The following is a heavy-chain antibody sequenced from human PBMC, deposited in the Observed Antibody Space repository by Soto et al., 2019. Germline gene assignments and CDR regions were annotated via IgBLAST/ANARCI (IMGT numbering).Heavy chain of an antibody. V-gene: IGHV1-18*01. D-gene: IGHD3-22*01. Sequence: ASVKVSCKASGYTFTSYGISWVRQAPGQGLEWMGWISAYNGNTNYAQKLQGRVTMTTDTSTSTAYMELSSLRSEDTAVYYCARVVVPYYYHSSPFAICAQRTTVPVSS. J-gene: IGHJ3*02. CDR3: ARVVVPYYYHSSPFAI. CDR2: ISAYNGNT. CDR1: GYTFTSYG.